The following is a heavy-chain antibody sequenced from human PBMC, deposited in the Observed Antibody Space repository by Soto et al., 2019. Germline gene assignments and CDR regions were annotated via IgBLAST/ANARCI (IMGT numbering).Heavy chain of an antibody. Sequence: EVQLVQSGAEVKKPGESLKISCKGSGYTFSTYYISWVRQMPGKGLEWMGRIDPSDSHATYSPSFQGHVTMSVDKSINTAYLHGSSLKASDTAVYYCARRRDYWGQGTLVTVSS. CDR2: IDPSDSHA. CDR1: GYTFSTYY. J-gene: IGHJ4*02. CDR3: ARRRDY. V-gene: IGHV5-10-1*01.